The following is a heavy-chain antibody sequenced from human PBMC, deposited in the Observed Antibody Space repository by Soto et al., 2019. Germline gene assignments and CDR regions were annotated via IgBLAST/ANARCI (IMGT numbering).Heavy chain of an antibody. CDR2: IHYSGRT. CDR1: GGSITSGAYY. V-gene: IGHV4-31*11. J-gene: IGHJ5*02. CDR3: ARYYFDSSGYSNWFDP. D-gene: IGHD3-22*01. Sequence: QVQLQESGPGLVKTSQTLSLTCAVSGGSITSGAYYWTWIRQHPGKGLEWIAYIHYSGRTYYNPSLKSRVTISVDTSNNQFSLKLSSVTAADTAVYYCARYYFDSSGYSNWFDPWGQGTLVTVSS.